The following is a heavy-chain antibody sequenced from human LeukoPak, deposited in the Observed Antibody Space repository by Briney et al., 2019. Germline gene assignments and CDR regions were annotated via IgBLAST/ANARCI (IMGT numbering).Heavy chain of an antibody. J-gene: IGHJ4*02. CDR2: INPNSGGT. CDR3: ARSLAYCGGDCPIHY. V-gene: IGHV1-2*02. Sequence: ASVKVSCKASGYTFTGYYMHWVRQAPGQGLEWMGWINPNSGGTSYAQKFQGRVTMTRDTSISTAYMELSRLRSDDTAVYYCARSLAYCGGDCPIHYWGQGTLVTVSS. CDR1: GYTFTGYY. D-gene: IGHD2-21*02.